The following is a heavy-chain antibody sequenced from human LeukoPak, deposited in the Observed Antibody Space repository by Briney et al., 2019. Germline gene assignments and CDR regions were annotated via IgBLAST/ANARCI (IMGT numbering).Heavy chain of an antibody. CDR2: ISGSGGST. CDR3: AKEGRPGEWERPFDY. D-gene: IGHD1-26*01. CDR1: GFTFSSYA. V-gene: IGHV3-23*01. J-gene: IGHJ4*02. Sequence: GGSLRLSCAASGFTFSSYAMSWVRQAPGKGLEWVSAISGSGGSTYYADSVKGRFTISRDNSKNTLYLQMNSLRAEDTAVYYYAKEGRPGEWERPFDYWGQGTLVTVSS.